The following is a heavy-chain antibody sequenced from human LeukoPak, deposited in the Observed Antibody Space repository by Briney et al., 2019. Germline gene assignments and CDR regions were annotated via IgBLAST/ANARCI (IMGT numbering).Heavy chain of an antibody. D-gene: IGHD5-12*01. Sequence: SQTLSLTCAISGDSVSSNIAAWNWIRQSPSRGLECLGMTYYRSKWYNDYAVSVESRITINPDTSKNQFSLQLNSVTPEDTAVYYCAREPGGAGYSGYDPFDYWGQGTLVTVSS. J-gene: IGHJ4*02. CDR2: TYYRSKWYN. CDR1: GDSVSSNIAA. V-gene: IGHV6-1*01. CDR3: AREPGGAGYSGYDPFDY.